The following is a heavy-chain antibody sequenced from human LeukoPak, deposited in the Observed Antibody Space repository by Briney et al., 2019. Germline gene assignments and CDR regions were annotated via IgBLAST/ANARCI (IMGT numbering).Heavy chain of an antibody. CDR3: ARSDGDQTFPFDS. CDR2: INPSGST. Sequence: PSETLSLTCAVYGGSFSGYYWSWIRQPPGKGLQWIGEINPSGSTSYNPSLRNRVTISVDTSKNQFSLKLSSVTAADTAVYYSARSDGDQTFPFDSWALGTLVTVSS. J-gene: IGHJ4*02. CDR1: GGSFSGYY. V-gene: IGHV4-34*01. D-gene: IGHD2-21*02.